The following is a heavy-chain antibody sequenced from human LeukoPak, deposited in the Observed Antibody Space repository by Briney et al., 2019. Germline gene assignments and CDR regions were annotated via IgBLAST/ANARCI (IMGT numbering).Heavy chain of an antibody. CDR3: ARDQGFYDILTGIDY. Sequence: PWGSLRLSCAASGFTFSSYEMNWVRQAPGKGLEWVSYISSSGSTIYYADSVKGRFTISRDNAKNSLYLQMNSLRAEDTAVYCCARDQGFYDILTGIDYWGQGTLVTVSS. CDR1: GFTFSSYE. CDR2: ISSSGSTI. J-gene: IGHJ4*02. V-gene: IGHV3-48*03. D-gene: IGHD3-9*01.